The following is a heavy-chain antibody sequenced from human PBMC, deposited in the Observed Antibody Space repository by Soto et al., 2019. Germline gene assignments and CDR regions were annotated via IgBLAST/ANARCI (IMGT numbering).Heavy chain of an antibody. V-gene: IGHV3-7*01. J-gene: IGHJ6*03. Sequence: GGSLRLSCAASGFTFSRYWMSWVRQAPGKGLEWVANIKQDGSEKYYVDSVKGRFTISRDNAKNSLYLQMNSLRAEDTAVYYCARDRRPGYSGYDSGNYYYYYMDVWGKETTGTVSS. CDR3: ARDRRPGYSGYDSGNYYYYYMDV. CDR1: GFTFSRYW. CDR2: IKQDGSEK. D-gene: IGHD5-12*01.